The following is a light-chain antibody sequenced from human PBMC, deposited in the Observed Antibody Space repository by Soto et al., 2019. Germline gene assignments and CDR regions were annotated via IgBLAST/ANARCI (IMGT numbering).Light chain of an antibody. CDR1: QSVSSN. CDR3: HQYNNWRGT. J-gene: IGKJ1*01. Sequence: EVVMTQSPATLSVSPVERATLSCRASQSVSSNLSWYRQKPGQATRLLIYGASTRATGIPARFSGSGYGTEFTLTSSSQQSEDFAVYYCHQYNNWRGTFGQGTKVEIK. V-gene: IGKV3-15*01. CDR2: GAS.